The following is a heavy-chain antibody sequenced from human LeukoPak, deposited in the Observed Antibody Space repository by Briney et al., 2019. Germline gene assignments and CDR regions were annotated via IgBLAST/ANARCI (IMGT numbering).Heavy chain of an antibody. J-gene: IGHJ6*03. CDR1: GYTFTDYM. Sequence: ASVKVSCKASGYTFTDYMIHWVRQAPGQGLQWMGWINPRSGGTNYAQGRVTMTRDTSISTAYIELSSLRSDDTAVYYCARLYSSSVGDYFYLDVWGKGTTVIVSS. CDR3: ARLYSSSVGDYFYLDV. D-gene: IGHD3-22*01. CDR2: INPRSGGT. V-gene: IGHV1-2*02.